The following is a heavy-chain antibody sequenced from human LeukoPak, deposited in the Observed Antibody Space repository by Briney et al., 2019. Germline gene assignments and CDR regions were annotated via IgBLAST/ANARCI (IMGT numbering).Heavy chain of an antibody. CDR2: MNPNSGNT. CDR3: ARGRYGSSTSCYNY. Sequence: ASVKVSCKASGYTFTSYDINWVRQATGQGLEWMGWMNPNSGNTGYAQKFQGRVTMTGNTSISTAYMELSSLRSEDTAVYYCARGRYGSSTSCYNYWGQGTLVTVSS. CDR1: GYTFTSYD. J-gene: IGHJ4*02. D-gene: IGHD2-2*02. V-gene: IGHV1-8*01.